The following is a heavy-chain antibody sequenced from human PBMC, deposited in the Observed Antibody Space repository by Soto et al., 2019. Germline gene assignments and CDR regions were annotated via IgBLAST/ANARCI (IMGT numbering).Heavy chain of an antibody. CDR2: ISGNGRST. V-gene: IGHV3-23*01. Sequence: VGSLRLSCAASGFTFINYAMSWVRQAPGKGLEWVSKISGNGRSTYYADSVKGRFTISRDNSRNTLFLQMNSLRAGDTAVYYCAKPSGLATAGSAFDYWGQGTLVIVSS. CDR3: AKPSGLATAGSAFDY. D-gene: IGHD6-13*01. J-gene: IGHJ4*02. CDR1: GFTFINYA.